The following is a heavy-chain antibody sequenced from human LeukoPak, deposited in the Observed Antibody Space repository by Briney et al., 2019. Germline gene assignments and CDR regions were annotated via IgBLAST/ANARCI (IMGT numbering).Heavy chain of an antibody. CDR1: GGSFSSYA. CDR2: IIPIFGTA. J-gene: IGHJ6*03. CDR3: ARDQGTVLLWFGYYMDV. D-gene: IGHD3-10*01. Sequence: SVKVSCKASGGSFSSYAISWVRQAPGQGLEWMGGIIPIFGTANYAQKFQGRVTITADESTSTAYMELSSLRSEDTAVYYCARDQGTVLLWFGYYMDVWGKGTTVTVSS. V-gene: IGHV1-69*13.